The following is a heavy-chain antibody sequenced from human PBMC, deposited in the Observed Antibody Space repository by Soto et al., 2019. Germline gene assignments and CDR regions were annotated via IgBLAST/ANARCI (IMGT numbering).Heavy chain of an antibody. CDR1: GFAFSSAS. V-gene: IGHV3-48*02. CDR2: ISTSGSTV. J-gene: IGHJ5*01. Sequence: EVQLVESGGGLGQPGGSLRLSCAASGFAFSSASMGWVRQAPGKGLEWVAYISTSGSTVYFADSVKGRFTISRDSAKNSVFLQMNGLRDEDKAAYFCVRVGRSYGLLDSWWQSTLVTVSS. CDR3: VRVGRSYGLLDS. D-gene: IGHD5-18*01.